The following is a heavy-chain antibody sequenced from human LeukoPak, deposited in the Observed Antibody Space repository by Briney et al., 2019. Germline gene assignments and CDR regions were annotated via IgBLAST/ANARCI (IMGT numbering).Heavy chain of an antibody. V-gene: IGHV1-2*06. D-gene: IGHD3-10*01. CDR3: ARVPIAVRGVGYYYMDV. CDR2: INPNSGGT. J-gene: IGHJ6*03. CDR1: GYTFTGYY. Sequence: GASVKVSCKASGYTFTGYYMHWVRQAPGQGLEWMGRINPNSGGTNYAQKFQGRVTMTRDTSISTAYMELSRLRSDDTAVYYCARVPIAVRGVGYYYMDVWGKGTTVTVSS.